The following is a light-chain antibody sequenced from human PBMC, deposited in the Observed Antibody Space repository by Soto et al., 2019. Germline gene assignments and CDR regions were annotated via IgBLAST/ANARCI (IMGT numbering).Light chain of an antibody. CDR3: QQQYGSSRT. CDR1: QSVSSSY. CDR2: DAS. J-gene: IGKJ1*01. Sequence: IVMTQSPGTLSLSPGERATLSCRASQSVSSSYLAWYQQKPGQAPRLLIYDASSRATGIPDRFSGSGSGTDFTLTISRLEPEDFAVYYCQQQYGSSRTFGQGTKVDIK. V-gene: IGKV3-20*01.